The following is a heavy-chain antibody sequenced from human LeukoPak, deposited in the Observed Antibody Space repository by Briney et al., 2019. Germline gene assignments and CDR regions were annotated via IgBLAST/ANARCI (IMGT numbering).Heavy chain of an antibody. Sequence: GGSLRLSCAASGFTFSSYSMNWVRQAPGKGLEWVSSISSSSSYIYYADSVKGRFTISRDNAKNSLYLQMNSLRAEDTAVYYCAKLDDYGGLRWAFDIWGQGTLVTVSS. CDR3: AKLDDYGGLRWAFDI. V-gene: IGHV3-21*04. J-gene: IGHJ3*02. D-gene: IGHD4-23*01. CDR1: GFTFSSYS. CDR2: ISSSSSYI.